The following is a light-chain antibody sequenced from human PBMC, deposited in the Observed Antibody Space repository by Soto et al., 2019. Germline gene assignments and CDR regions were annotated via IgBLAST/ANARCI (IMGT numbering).Light chain of an antibody. V-gene: IGLV2-14*03. CDR3: KSYASGNIYV. CDR2: DVS. Sequence: QSALTQTASVSGSPGQSITISCTGPSSDVGGFNYVSWYQQHPGKAPKLMIYDVSARPSGVSNRFSGSKSGNTASLTISGLQADDEADYYCKSYASGNIYVFGTGTKLTVL. J-gene: IGLJ1*01. CDR1: SSDVGGFNY.